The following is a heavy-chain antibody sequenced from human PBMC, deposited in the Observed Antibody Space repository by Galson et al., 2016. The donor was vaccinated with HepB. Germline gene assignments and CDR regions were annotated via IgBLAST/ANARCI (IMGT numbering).Heavy chain of an antibody. CDR1: GYSFTNYA. J-gene: IGHJ4*02. CDR2: IRTYNGNT. D-gene: IGHD5-18*01. V-gene: IGHV1-18*04. CDR3: ARSEYSYGYLVYFDY. Sequence: SVKVSCKASGYSFTNYAITWVRQAPGQGLEWMGWIRTYNGNTKYAQNLQGRVTMTTDTSTSTAYMELRSLSSDDTAVFYCARSEYSYGYLVYFDYWGQGTLVTVSS.